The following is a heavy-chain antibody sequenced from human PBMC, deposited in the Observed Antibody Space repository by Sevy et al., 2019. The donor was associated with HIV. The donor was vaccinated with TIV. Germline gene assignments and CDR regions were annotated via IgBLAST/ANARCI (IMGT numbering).Heavy chain of an antibody. CDR1: GYRFNSYW. CDR3: VRLNLRGALDV. Sequence: GESLKISCKGSGYRFNSYWISWVRQMPGKGLEWMGRVDPNDTGANSSPSSQGHITISVDTSISTAYLQWSSLKASDTAMYYCVRLNLRGALDVWGQGTTVTVSS. CDR2: VDPNDTGA. V-gene: IGHV5-10-1*01. J-gene: IGHJ6*02.